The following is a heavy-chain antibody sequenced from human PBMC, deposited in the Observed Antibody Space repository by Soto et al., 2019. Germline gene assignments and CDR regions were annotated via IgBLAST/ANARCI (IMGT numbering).Heavy chain of an antibody. D-gene: IGHD6-13*01. CDR2: ISGDGGST. V-gene: IGHV3-43*02. CDR1: GFTFDDYA. J-gene: IGHJ6*02. CDR3: AKDMEGDSSWSYYYYGMDV. Sequence: GGSLRLSCAASGFTFDDYAMHWVRQAPGKGLEWVSLISGDGGSTYYADSVKGRFTISRDNSKNSLYLQMNSLGTEDTALYYCAKDMEGDSSWSYYYYGMDVWGQGTTVTVSS.